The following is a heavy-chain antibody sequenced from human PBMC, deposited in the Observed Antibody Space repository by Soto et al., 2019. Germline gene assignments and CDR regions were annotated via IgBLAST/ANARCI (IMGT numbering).Heavy chain of an antibody. V-gene: IGHV3-23*01. D-gene: IGHD6-6*01. CDR1: GFTFSIYV. CDR2: VSGSAGTT. Sequence: EVQLLESGGGLVQPGGSLRLSCEASGFTFSIYVMTWVRQAPGKGLEWFSAVSGSAGTTYYADSVKGRFSISRDNRKNTLYLQMNSLTADDTAVYYCARVQGTARTAFDVWGHGTMVTVSS. CDR3: ARVQGTARTAFDV. J-gene: IGHJ3*01.